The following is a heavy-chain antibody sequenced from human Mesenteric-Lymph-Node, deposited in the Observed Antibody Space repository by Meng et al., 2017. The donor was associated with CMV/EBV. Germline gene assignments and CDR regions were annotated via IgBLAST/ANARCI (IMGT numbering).Heavy chain of an antibody. CDR2: IYPGDSDT. CDR1: GYSFTYYW. D-gene: IGHD6-19*01. V-gene: IGHV5-51*01. J-gene: IGHJ4*02. Sequence: GESLKISCKTSGYSFTYYWIGWVRQMPGKGLEWMGIIYPGDSDTRYSPSFQGQVTISADKSISTAYLQWSSLKASDTAMYYCARQRRYSSGWYQLYFDYWGQGTLVTVSS. CDR3: ARQRRYSSGWYQLYFDY.